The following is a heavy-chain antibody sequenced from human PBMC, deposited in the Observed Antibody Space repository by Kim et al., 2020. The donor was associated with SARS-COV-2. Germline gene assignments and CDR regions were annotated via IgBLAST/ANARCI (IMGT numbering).Heavy chain of an antibody. V-gene: IGHV1-46*01. J-gene: IGHJ4*02. Sequence: ASVKVSCKASGYTFTSYYMHWVRQAPGQGHEWMGIINPSGGSTSYAQKFQGRVTMTRDTSTSTVYMELSSLRSEDTAVYYCARDLVVVPAASGFDYWGQGTLVTVSS. CDR3: ARDLVVVPAASGFDY. CDR2: INPSGGST. D-gene: IGHD2-2*01. CDR1: GYTFTSYY.